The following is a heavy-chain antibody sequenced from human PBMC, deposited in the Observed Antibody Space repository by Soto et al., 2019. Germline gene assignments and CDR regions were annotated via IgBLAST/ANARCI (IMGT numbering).Heavy chain of an antibody. CDR2: ISYDGSNK. Sequence: QVQLVESGGGVVQPGRSLRLSCAASGFTFSSYAMPWVRQAPGKGLEWVAVISYDGSNKYYADSVKGRFTISRDNSKTLYLQMNSLRAEDTAVYYCVRDTSPYSSGWHNRHSDYWGQGTLVTVSS. D-gene: IGHD6-19*01. CDR3: VRDTSPYSSGWHNRHSDY. V-gene: IGHV3-30-3*01. J-gene: IGHJ4*02. CDR1: GFTFSSYA.